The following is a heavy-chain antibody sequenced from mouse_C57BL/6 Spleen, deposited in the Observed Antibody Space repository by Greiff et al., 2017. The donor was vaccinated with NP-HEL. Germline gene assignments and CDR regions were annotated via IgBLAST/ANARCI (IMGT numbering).Heavy chain of an antibody. CDR2: FHPYNDDT. CDR1: GYTFTTYP. J-gene: IGHJ2*01. CDR3: ARWSLITTVVADYYFDY. D-gene: IGHD1-1*01. V-gene: IGHV1-47*01. Sequence: VQLQQSGAELVKPGASVKMSCKASGYTFTTYPIEWMKQNHGKSVEWIGNFHPYNDDTKYNEKFKGKATLTVEKSSSTVYLELSRLTSDDSAVYYCARWSLITTVVADYYFDYWGQSTTLTVSS.